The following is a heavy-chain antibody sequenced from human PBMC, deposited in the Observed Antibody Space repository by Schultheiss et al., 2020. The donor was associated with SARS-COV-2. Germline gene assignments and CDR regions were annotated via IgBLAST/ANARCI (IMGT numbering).Heavy chain of an antibody. CDR2: IYYSGST. V-gene: IGHV4-38-2*02. CDR3: ARGRQPNYYGSGRRWYFDL. D-gene: IGHD3-10*01. Sequence: SETLSLTCTVSGYSISSGYYWTWIRQSPGKGLEWIGYIYYSGSTYYNPSLKSRVTISVDTSKNQFSLKLSSVTAADTAVYYCARGRQPNYYGSGRRWYFDLWGRGTLVTVSS. CDR1: GYSISSGYY. J-gene: IGHJ2*01.